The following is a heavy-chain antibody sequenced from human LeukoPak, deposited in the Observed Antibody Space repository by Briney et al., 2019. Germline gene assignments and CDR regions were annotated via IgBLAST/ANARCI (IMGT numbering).Heavy chain of an antibody. CDR2: IKPDGTEK. CDR3: ARAPRLGVYDY. V-gene: IGHV3-7*01. D-gene: IGHD3-16*01. Sequence: GGSLRLSCVASGFTFSSYWMTWVRQAPGKGLEWVANIKPDGTEKYYVDSVKGRFTISRDNAKNSLYLQMNSLRAEDTAVYYCARAPRLGVYDYWGQGTLVTVSS. J-gene: IGHJ4*02. CDR1: GFTFSSYW.